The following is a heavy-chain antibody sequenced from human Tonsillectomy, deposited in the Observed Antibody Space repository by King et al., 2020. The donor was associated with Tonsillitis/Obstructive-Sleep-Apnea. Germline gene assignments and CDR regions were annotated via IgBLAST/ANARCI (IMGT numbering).Heavy chain of an antibody. CDR2: INPNSGVT. Sequence: QLVQSGAEVKKPGASVNVSCKASGYIFTGHYMHWVRQAPGQGLEWMGWINPNSGVTNYAQKFQGRVTMTRDTSISTAYMELGRLRSEDTAVYYCASGTCTGQIAVAGLDPWGQGTLVTVSS. CDR3: ASGTCTGQIAVAGLDP. D-gene: IGHD6-19*01. V-gene: IGHV1-2*02. CDR1: GYIFTGHY. J-gene: IGHJ5*02.